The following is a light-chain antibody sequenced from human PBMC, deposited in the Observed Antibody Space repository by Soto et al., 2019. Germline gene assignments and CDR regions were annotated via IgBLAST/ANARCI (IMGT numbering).Light chain of an antibody. CDR2: GAS. J-gene: IGKJ5*01. Sequence: EIVLTQSPGTLPLSPGERVTLSCRASQSIMNNYLAWYQQKPGHAPRLLIYGASSRVTGIPDRFSGSGSGTDFTLTISRLEPEDFAVYHCQQYGSSPITFGQGTRLEIK. V-gene: IGKV3-20*01. CDR1: QSIMNNY. CDR3: QQYGSSPIT.